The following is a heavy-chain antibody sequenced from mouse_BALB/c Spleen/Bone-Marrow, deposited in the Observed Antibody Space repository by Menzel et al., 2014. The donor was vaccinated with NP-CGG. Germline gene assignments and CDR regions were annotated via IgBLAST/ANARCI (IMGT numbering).Heavy chain of an antibody. Sequence: EVQLQQSGAELAKPGASVKLSCTASGFNIKDTYMHWVKQRPEQGLEWIGRIGPANGNTKSDPNVQGKATITAETSPNTAYLQLSSLTSEDTAVYYCARSRDYGSSYYAMDYWGQGTSVTVSS. CDR2: IGPANGNT. D-gene: IGHD1-1*01. CDR3: ARSRDYGSSYYAMDY. CDR1: GFNIKDTY. V-gene: IGHV14-3*02. J-gene: IGHJ4*01.